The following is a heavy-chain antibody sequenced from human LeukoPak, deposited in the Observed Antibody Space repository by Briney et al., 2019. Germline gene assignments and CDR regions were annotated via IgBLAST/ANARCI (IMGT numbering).Heavy chain of an antibody. CDR1: GFTFSSYA. CDR2: ISYDGSNK. Sequence: GRSLRLSCAASGFTFSSYAMHWVRQAPGKGLEWVAVISYDGSNKYYADSVKGRFTISRDNSKNTLYLQMNSLRAEDTAVYYCARGSEVVIAISAVAGDAFDIWGQGTMVTVSS. J-gene: IGHJ3*02. D-gene: IGHD2-21*01. V-gene: IGHV3-30-3*01. CDR3: ARGSEVVIAISAVAGDAFDI.